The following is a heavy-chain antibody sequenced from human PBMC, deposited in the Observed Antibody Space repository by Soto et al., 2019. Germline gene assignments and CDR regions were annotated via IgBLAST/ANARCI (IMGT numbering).Heavy chain of an antibody. CDR3: ARESASYDSSGYRDWFDP. D-gene: IGHD3-22*01. V-gene: IGHV4-59*01. CDR2: IYYTGST. J-gene: IGHJ5*02. CDR1: GDSITSYY. Sequence: PSETLSLTCTVSGDSITSYYWSWIRQPPGKGLEWIGYIYYTGSTNYNPSLKSRVTISVDTSKNQFSLKLSSVTAADTAVYYCARESASYDSSGYRDWFDPWGQGTLVTVSS.